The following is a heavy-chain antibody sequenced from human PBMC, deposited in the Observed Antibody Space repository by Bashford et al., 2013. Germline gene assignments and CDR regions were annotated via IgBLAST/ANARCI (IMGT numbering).Heavy chain of an antibody. D-gene: IGHD3-10*01. CDR2: IKSKTDGGTT. J-gene: IGHJ6*02. V-gene: IGHV3-15*01. CDR3: TTEQKLWFGELLYYYYGMDV. Sequence: GGSLRLSCAASGFTFSNAWMSWVRQAPGKGLEWVGRIKSKTDGGTTDYAAPVKGRFTISRDDSKNTLYLQMNSLKTEDTAVYYCTTEQKLWFGELLYYYYGMDVWGQGTTVTVSS. CDR1: GFTFSNAW.